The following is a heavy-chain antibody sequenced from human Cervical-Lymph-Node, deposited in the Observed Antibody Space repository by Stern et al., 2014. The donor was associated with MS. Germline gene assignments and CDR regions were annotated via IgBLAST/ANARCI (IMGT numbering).Heavy chain of an antibody. V-gene: IGHV4-59*01. D-gene: IGHD5-24*01. J-gene: IGHJ4*02. CDR3: ARGGRMASMFY. Sequence: VQLVESGPGLVRPSETLSLTCNVSGGSMTDYYWSWIRQPPGKGLEWIGYVYHTGSTRYNPALQSRVTISIDTSKRQFAMMANSVTTADTAVYYCARGGRMASMFYWGQGTLVTVSS. CDR2: VYHTGST. CDR1: GGSMTDYY.